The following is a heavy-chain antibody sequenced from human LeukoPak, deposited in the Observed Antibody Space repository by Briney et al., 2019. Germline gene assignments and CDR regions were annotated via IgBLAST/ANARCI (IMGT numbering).Heavy chain of an antibody. Sequence: SETLSLTCTVSGGSISTYYWSWIRQPPGKGLEWIGYLYYSGSTNYNPSLKGRVTISVDTSKNQFSLKLSSVTAADTAVYYCARDPLNYYYMDVWGKGTTVTVSS. V-gene: IGHV4-59*01. CDR3: ARDPLNYYYMDV. CDR2: LYYSGST. CDR1: GGSISTYY. J-gene: IGHJ6*03.